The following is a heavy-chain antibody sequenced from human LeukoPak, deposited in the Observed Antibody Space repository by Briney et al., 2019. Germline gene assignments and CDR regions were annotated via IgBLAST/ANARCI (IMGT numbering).Heavy chain of an antibody. CDR1: GGTFSSYA. J-gene: IGHJ4*02. Sequence: ASVKVSCKASGGTFSSYAISWVRQAPGQGLEWMGRIIPTFGTANYAQKFQGRVTITTDESTSTAYMELSSLRSEDTAVYYCARVLLAAAGYDYWGQGTLVTVSS. CDR2: IIPTFGTA. D-gene: IGHD6-13*01. CDR3: ARVLLAAAGYDY. V-gene: IGHV1-69*05.